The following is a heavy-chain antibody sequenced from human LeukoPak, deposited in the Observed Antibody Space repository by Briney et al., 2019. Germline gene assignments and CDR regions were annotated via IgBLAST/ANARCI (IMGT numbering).Heavy chain of an antibody. D-gene: IGHD5-24*01. V-gene: IGHV3-23*01. J-gene: IGHJ3*01. CDR3: AKEEMPHAFDL. CDR2: ISGPGPST. Sequence: GGSLKLSCAASGFSFRRYAMNWVRQAPGRGLEWVAVISGPGPSTVYADSVKGRFTISRDNSKNTLFLQLDSLRVEDTAIYYCAKEEMPHAFDLWGQGTMVTVSS. CDR1: GFSFRRYA.